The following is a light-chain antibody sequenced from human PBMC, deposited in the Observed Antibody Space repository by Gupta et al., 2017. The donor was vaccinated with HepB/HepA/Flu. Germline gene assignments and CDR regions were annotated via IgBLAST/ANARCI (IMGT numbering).Light chain of an antibody. CDR3: QQYGNLVT. CDR2: GAS. J-gene: IGKJ4*01. CDR1: QSVSSSY. Sequence: ELVLTQSPGTLSLSPGERATLSCRASQSVSSSYLAWYQQIPGQAPRLLIYGASSRATGIPDRFSGSGAGTDFTLTLSRLEPEDFAVYYCQQYGNLVTFGGGTKVEI. V-gene: IGKV3-20*01.